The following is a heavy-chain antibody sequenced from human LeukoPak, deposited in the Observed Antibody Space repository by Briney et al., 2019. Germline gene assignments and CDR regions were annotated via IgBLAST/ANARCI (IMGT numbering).Heavy chain of an antibody. D-gene: IGHD2/OR15-2a*01. V-gene: IGHV3-21*01. CDR1: GFTFSTYD. CDR3: ARTGTTFPIDY. Sequence: GGSLRLSCVASGFTFSTYDMNWVRQAPGKGLEWVSSISSRSSYMYFADSVKGRFTISRDNANNSLYLHMNSLRAEDTAVYYCARTGTTFPIDYWGQGTLVAVSS. J-gene: IGHJ4*02. CDR2: ISSRSSYM.